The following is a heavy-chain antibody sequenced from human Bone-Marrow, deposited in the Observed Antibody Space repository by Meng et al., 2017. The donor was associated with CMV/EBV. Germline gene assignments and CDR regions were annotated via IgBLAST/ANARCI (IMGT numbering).Heavy chain of an antibody. J-gene: IGHJ6*02. D-gene: IGHD3-22*01. CDR3: ARRPRGSGYYYSYYYGMDV. V-gene: IGHV1-18*01. CDR1: GYTFASYG. CDR2: ISAYNGDS. Sequence: ASAKVSCKASGYTFASYGVSWVRQAPGQGLECLGWISAYNGDSHYSQSPQGRVTMTTDTSTRTAYMELRSLRSDDTAVYYCARRPRGSGYYYSYYYGMDVWGQGTTVTVSS.